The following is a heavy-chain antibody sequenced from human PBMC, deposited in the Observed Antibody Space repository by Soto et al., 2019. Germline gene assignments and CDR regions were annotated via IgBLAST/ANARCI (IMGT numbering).Heavy chain of an antibody. Sequence: EVQLVESGGGLVQPGGSLRLSCAASGFTFSSYSMNWVRQAPGKGLEGVSYISSSSSTIYYADSVKGRFTISRDNAKNSLYLQMNSLRDEDTAVYYCARDSEAAPNYYYYGMDVWGQGTTVTVSS. D-gene: IGHD6-6*01. CDR1: GFTFSSYS. V-gene: IGHV3-48*02. CDR3: ARDSEAAPNYYYYGMDV. CDR2: ISSSSSTI. J-gene: IGHJ6*02.